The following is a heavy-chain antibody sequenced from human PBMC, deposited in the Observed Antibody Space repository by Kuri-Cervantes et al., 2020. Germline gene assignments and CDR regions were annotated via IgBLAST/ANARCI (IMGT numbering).Heavy chain of an antibody. CDR3: ARGFIAAAPAD. V-gene: IGHV4-38-2*02. Sequence: ESLKIPCTVSGYSISSGYYWGWIRQPPGKGLEWIGSIYHSGSTYYNPSLKSRVTISVDTSKNQFSLKLSSVTAADTAVYYCARGFIAAAPADWGQGTLVTVSS. J-gene: IGHJ4*02. CDR1: GYSISSGYY. D-gene: IGHD6-13*01. CDR2: IYHSGST.